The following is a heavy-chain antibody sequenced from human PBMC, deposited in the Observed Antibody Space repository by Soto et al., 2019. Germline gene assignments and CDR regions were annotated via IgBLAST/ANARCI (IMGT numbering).Heavy chain of an antibody. J-gene: IGHJ4*02. CDR1: GFIFSSYG. CDR2: IWFDGSNK. D-gene: IGHD1-26*01. Sequence: VQLVDSGGGVVQPGRSLRLSCAASGFIFSSYGMHWVRQAPGKGLEWVAGIWFDGSNKYYADSVKGRFTISRDNSRNTLDLQMNGLRAEDTAVYYCARDAKSVETTGGFDYWGQGTLGTVSS. V-gene: IGHV3-33*01. CDR3: ARDAKSVETTGGFDY.